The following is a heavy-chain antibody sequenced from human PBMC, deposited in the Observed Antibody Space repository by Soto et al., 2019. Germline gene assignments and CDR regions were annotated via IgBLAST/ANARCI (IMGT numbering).Heavy chain of an antibody. J-gene: IGHJ5*02. V-gene: IGHV4-4*07. CDR2: IYNSGDT. D-gene: IGHD2-21*01. CDR1: GGSISSYY. CDR3: ARVLIEGFDP. Sequence: SETLSLTCTVSGGSISSYYWTWVRQPAGKGLEWIGRIYNSGDTNYNPSLKSRVTMSVDASKNQFSLKLSSVTAADMAVYYCARVLIEGFDPWGQGTLVTVSS.